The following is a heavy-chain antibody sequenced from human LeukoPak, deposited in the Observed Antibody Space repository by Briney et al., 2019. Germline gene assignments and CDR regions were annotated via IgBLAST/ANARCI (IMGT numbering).Heavy chain of an antibody. CDR2: IIPIFGIA. V-gene: IGHV1-69*04. D-gene: IGHD2-21*02. CDR3: ARVGLCGGDCSTVYYYYGMDV. J-gene: IGHJ6*02. CDR1: GGTFSSYA. Sequence: GASVKVSCKASGGTFSSYAISWVRQAPGQGLEWMGRIIPIFGIANYAQKFQGRVTITADKSTSTAYMELSSLRSEDTAVYYCARVGLCGGDCSTVYYYYGMDVWGQGTTVTVSS.